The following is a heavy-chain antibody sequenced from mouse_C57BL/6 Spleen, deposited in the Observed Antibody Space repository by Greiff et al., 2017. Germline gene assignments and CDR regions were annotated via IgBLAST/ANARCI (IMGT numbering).Heavy chain of an antibody. D-gene: IGHD2-1*01. CDR2: ISSGSSTI. CDR1: GFTFSDYG. Sequence: EVHLVESGGGLVKPGGSLKLSCAASGFTFSDYGMHWVRQAPEKGLEWVAYISSGSSTIYYADTVKGRFTISRDNAKNTRFLQMTSLRSEDTAMYYCARRGKYGIHYAMDYWGQGTSVTVSS. CDR3: ARRGKYGIHYAMDY. J-gene: IGHJ4*01. V-gene: IGHV5-17*01.